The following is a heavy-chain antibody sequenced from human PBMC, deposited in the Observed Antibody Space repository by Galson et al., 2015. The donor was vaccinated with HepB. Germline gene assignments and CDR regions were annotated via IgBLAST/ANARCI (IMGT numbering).Heavy chain of an antibody. D-gene: IGHD1-7*01. V-gene: IGHV3-49*03. CDR2: IRSNTYGGTT. CDR1: GLTFRDIA. CDR3: SSGNYDGGSDH. Sequence: ASGLTFRDIAMSWFRQAPGKGLEWIGFIRSNTYGGTTQYAASVKGRFTISRDDSKSISYLQMNSLKTDDTAVYFCSSGNYDGGSDHWGLGTLVTVSS. J-gene: IGHJ4*02.